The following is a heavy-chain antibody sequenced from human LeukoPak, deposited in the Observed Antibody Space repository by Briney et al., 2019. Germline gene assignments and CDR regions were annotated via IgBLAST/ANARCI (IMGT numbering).Heavy chain of an antibody. J-gene: IGHJ3*02. CDR1: GFTFSGYS. V-gene: IGHV3-21*01. CDR2: ISSSSSYI. D-gene: IGHD5-24*01. CDR3: ARPLEMATITGAFDI. Sequence: GGSLRLSCAASGFTFSGYSMNWVRQAPGKGLEWVSSISSSSSYIYYADSVKGRFTISRDNAKNSLYLQMNSLRAEDTAVYYCARPLEMATITGAFDIWGQGTMVTVSS.